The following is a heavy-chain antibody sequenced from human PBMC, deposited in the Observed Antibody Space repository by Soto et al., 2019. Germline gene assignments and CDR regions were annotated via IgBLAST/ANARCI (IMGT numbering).Heavy chain of an antibody. CDR2: ITSSGGNA. CDR1: GFSFKDYY. CDR3: AGDRSTNYVYYFDL. D-gene: IGHD2-8*01. J-gene: IGHJ5*02. Sequence: GGSLRLSCAASGFSFKDYYMTWMRQTPEKGLEWISTITSSGGNAYYAASVKGRVTISRDNAHNSLYLQMSGLRAEDTALYYCAGDRSTNYVYYFDLWGQGSLFTASS. V-gene: IGHV3-11*01.